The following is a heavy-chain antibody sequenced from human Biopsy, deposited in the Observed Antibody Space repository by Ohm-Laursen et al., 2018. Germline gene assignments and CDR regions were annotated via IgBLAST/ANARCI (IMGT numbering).Heavy chain of an antibody. D-gene: IGHD4-23*01. CDR2: ISHTGYT. CDR1: GGSFTGHY. CDR3: ARGSNEYGGLYFPH. J-gene: IGHJ1*01. V-gene: IGHV4-59*11. Sequence: SETLSLPCTVSGGSFTGHYWTWIRQPPGKGLEWIGHISHTGYTRYKSSLKSRVTISLDTSRKHFSLRLTSLAAADTAVYYCARGSNEYGGLYFPHWGHGTLVTVSS.